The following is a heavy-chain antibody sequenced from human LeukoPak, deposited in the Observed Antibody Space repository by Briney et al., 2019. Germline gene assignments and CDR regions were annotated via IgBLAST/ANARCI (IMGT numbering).Heavy chain of an antibody. J-gene: IGHJ4*02. CDR3: TRDYDSSGYYFLM. D-gene: IGHD3-22*01. V-gene: IGHV4-4*02. CDR2: IYHSGST. Sequence: SDTLSLNCAVSGGSISSDNWWSWVRQPPGKGLEWIGEIYHSGSTVYNPSLKSRVTISVDKSKNQVALRLGSVTAADTAVYYCTRDYDSSGYYFLMWGQGTLVTVSS. CDR1: GGSISSDNW.